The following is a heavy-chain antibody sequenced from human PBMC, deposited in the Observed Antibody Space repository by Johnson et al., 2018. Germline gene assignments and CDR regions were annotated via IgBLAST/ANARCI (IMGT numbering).Heavy chain of an antibody. CDR1: GFTFSSYT. D-gene: IGHD6-13*01. CDR3: GRVSDSNTWSNDAFDI. CDR2: ISISSTHI. V-gene: IGHV3-21*01. J-gene: IGHJ3*02. Sequence: QLVESGGGLVKPGGSLRLSCAASGFTFSSYTMSWVRQAPGKGLEWVSSISISSTHIHYADSVKGRFPIPMANTKNPLYPQMNSPGTEDTAVYSCGRVSDSNTWSNDAFDIWGQGTMVTVSS.